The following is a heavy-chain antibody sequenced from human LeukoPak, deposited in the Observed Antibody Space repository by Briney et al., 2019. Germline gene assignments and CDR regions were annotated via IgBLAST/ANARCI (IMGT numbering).Heavy chain of an antibody. J-gene: IGHJ3*02. CDR2: IYHSGST. CDR1: GGSISSYY. V-gene: IGHV4-39*01. D-gene: IGHD1-26*01. Sequence: SETLSLTCTVSGGSISSYYWGWIRQPPGKGLEWIGSIYHSGSTYYNPSLKSRVTISVDTSKNQFSLKLSSVTAADTAVYYCARPKWELLPADAFDIWGQGTMVTVSS. CDR3: ARPKWELLPADAFDI.